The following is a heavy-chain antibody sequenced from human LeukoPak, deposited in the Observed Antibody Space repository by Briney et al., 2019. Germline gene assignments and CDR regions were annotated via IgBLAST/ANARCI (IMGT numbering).Heavy chain of an antibody. CDR2: IYTSGST. V-gene: IGHV4-4*07. J-gene: IGHJ3*02. CDR1: GDSISYYY. Sequence: SETPSLTCTVSGDSISYYYWSWIRQPAGKGLEWIGRIYTSGSTNYNPSLKSRVTISVDTSKNQFSLKLSSVTAADTAVYFCARGPYSYDSSGAFDIWGQGTMVTVSS. D-gene: IGHD3-22*01. CDR3: ARGPYSYDSSGAFDI.